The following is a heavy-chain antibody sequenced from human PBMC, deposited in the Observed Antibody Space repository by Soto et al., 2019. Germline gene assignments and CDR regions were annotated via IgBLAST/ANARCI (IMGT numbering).Heavy chain of an antibody. D-gene: IGHD6-6*01. CDR2: ISSNGVGT. CDR3: ARRARPDFYYMDV. CDR1: GLTLRGYA. V-gene: IGHV3-64*01. J-gene: IGHJ6*03. Sequence: TGGSLRLSCASSGLTLRGYAMDWVRQAPGKGLEYVSGISSNGVGTYYANSVQGRFTISRDNSKNTVYLQMGSLRPEDMAVYYCARRARPDFYYMDVWGKGTTVTVSS.